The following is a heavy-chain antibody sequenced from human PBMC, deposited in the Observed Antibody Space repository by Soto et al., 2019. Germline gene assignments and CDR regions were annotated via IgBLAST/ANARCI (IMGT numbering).Heavy chain of an antibody. CDR1: GFTFSSYA. Sequence: GGSLRLSCAASGFTFSSYAMHWVRQAPGKGLEWVAVISYDGSNKYYADSVKGRFTISRDNSKNTLYLQMNSLRAEDTAVYYCARDRLFDYLGQGTLVTVSS. CDR2: ISYDGSNK. V-gene: IGHV3-30-3*01. J-gene: IGHJ4*02. CDR3: ARDRLFDY.